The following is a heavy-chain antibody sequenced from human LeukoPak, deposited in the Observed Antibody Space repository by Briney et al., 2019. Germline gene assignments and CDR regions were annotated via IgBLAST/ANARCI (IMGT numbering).Heavy chain of an antibody. Sequence: SETLSLTCTVSGGSISSNYWSWIRQPAGRGLEWIGRIYTSGSTSYNPSLESRVTMSVDTSKNQFSLKLSSVTAADTAVYYCARDFRYGSGSYYNPPGFDPWGQGTLVTVSS. CDR1: GGSISSNY. V-gene: IGHV4-4*07. CDR2: IYTSGST. D-gene: IGHD3-10*01. J-gene: IGHJ5*02. CDR3: ARDFRYGSGSYYNPPGFDP.